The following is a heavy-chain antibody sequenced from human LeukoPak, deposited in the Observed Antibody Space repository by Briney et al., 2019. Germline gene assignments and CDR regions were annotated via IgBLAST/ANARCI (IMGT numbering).Heavy chain of an antibody. CDR1: GGSFSGYY. D-gene: IGHD6-13*01. CDR2: INHSGST. Sequence: SETLSLTCAVYGGSFSGYYWSWIRQPPGKGLEWIGEINHSGSTNYNPSLKSRVTISVDTSKNQFSLKLSSVTAADTAVYYCARAIAAAGLGYWGQGTLVTVSS. CDR3: ARAIAAAGLGY. J-gene: IGHJ4*02. V-gene: IGHV4-34*01.